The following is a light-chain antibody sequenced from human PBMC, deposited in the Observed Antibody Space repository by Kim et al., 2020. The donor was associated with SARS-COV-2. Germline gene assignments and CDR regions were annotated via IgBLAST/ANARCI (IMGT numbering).Light chain of an antibody. CDR1: SGDIGTYNY. V-gene: IGLV2-14*03. CDR2: DVS. J-gene: IGLJ2*01. Sequence: GPSSTTSCTGTSGDIGTYNYVCWYQHHPGKAPKIIISDVSKRPSGVSSRFSGSKSVNTASLTISGLQAEDEADYYCSSYTSSSTVVFGGGTKVTVL. CDR3: SSYTSSSTVV.